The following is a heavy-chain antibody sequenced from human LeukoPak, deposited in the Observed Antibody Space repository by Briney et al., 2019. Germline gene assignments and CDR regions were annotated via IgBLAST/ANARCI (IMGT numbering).Heavy chain of an antibody. J-gene: IGHJ4*02. CDR2: ISGSSTSI. Sequence: GGSLRLSCAASGFTFSNYNMIWVRQAPGKGLEWLSFISGSSTSIQYADSVRGRITTSRDNAKNSLFLQINGLRADDSAVYYCVRGHSVYDFLVYWGQGVLVTVSS. CDR1: GFTFSNYN. CDR3: VRGHSVYDFLVY. D-gene: IGHD5/OR15-5a*01. V-gene: IGHV3-48*01.